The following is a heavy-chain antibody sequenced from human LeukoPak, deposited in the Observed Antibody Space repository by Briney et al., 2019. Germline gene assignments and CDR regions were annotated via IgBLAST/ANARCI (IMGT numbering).Heavy chain of an antibody. CDR1: GGSISSGDYY. J-gene: IGHJ5*02. CDR3: ARVGVVVAATPSEWFDP. V-gene: IGHV4-30-4*01. D-gene: IGHD2-15*01. Sequence: PSETLSLTCTVSGGSISSGDYYWSWIRQPPGKGLEWIGYIYYSGSTYYNPSLKSRVTISVDTSKNQFSLKLSSVTAADTAVYYCARVGVVVAATPSEWFDPWGQGTLVTVSS. CDR2: IYYSGST.